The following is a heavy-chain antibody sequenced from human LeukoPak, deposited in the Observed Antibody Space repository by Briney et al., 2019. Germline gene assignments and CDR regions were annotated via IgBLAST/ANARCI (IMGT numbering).Heavy chain of an antibody. V-gene: IGHV3-74*01. CDR1: GFTFSSYW. CDR2: IKTDGSST. Sequence: GGSLRLSCAASGFTFSSYWMHWVRQAPGKGLVWVSRIKTDGSSTSYADSVKGRFTISRDNAKNTLYLQMNSLRAEDTAVYYCARVEWEDYYYYMDVWGKGTTVTVSS. CDR3: ARVEWEDYYYYMDV. J-gene: IGHJ6*03. D-gene: IGHD1-26*01.